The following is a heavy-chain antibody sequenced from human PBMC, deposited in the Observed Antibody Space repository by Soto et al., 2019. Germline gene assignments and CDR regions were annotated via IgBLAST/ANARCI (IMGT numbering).Heavy chain of an antibody. CDR1: GFTFSSYS. CDR2: ISSSSSYI. V-gene: IGHV3-21*01. Sequence: EVQLVESGGGLVKPGGSLRLSCAASGFTFSSYSMNWVRQAPGKGLEWVSSISSSSSYIYYADSVKGRFTISRDNAKTSLYLQMNSLRAEDTAVYYCARERTTVTGDAFDIWGQGTMVTVSS. D-gene: IGHD4-17*01. J-gene: IGHJ3*02. CDR3: ARERTTVTGDAFDI.